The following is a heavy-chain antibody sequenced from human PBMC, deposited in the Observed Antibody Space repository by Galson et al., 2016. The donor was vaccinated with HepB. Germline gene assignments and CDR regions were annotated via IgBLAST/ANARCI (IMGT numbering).Heavy chain of an antibody. D-gene: IGHD1-26*01. CDR1: GFTFGDYA. Sequence: SLRLSCAASGFTFGDYATSWFRQAPGKGLEWVGFIRSKAYGRTVEYAASVRGRFTLSREDSKSIAYLQMSSLKIEDTAMYYCTRDPEWERSPYFDSWGQGTLVTVSS. V-gene: IGHV3-49*03. J-gene: IGHJ4*02. CDR2: IRSKAYGRTV. CDR3: TRDPEWERSPYFDS.